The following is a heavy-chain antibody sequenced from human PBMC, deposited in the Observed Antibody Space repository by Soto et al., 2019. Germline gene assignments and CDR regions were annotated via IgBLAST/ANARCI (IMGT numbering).Heavy chain of an antibody. D-gene: IGHD3-3*01. CDR1: GGSISSGDYY. V-gene: IGHV4-30-4*01. Sequence: QVQLQESGPGLVKPSQTLSLTCTVSGGSISSGDYYWSWIRQPPGKGLEWIGYIYYSGSTYYNPSLLSRVTISVDTSKNQFSRKLSSVTAADTAVYYCARGRSITIFGVGLNYFDYWGQGTLVTVSS. CDR2: IYYSGST. CDR3: ARGRSITIFGVGLNYFDY. J-gene: IGHJ4*02.